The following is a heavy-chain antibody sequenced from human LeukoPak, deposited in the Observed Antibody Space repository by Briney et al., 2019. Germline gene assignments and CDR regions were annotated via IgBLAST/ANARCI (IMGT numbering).Heavy chain of an antibody. J-gene: IGHJ5*01. CDR2: VNPNSGGT. CDR3: ARPWEITMSERSYNWFDS. Sequence: ASVKVSCKASGYTFTSYYIHWVRQAPGQGLEWMGRVNPNSGGTNYAQKFQGRVTMTRDTSISTAYMELSRLRSDDTAVYFCARPWEITMSERSYNWFDSWGQGTLVTVSS. D-gene: IGHD1-26*01. CDR1: GYTFTSYY. V-gene: IGHV1-2*02.